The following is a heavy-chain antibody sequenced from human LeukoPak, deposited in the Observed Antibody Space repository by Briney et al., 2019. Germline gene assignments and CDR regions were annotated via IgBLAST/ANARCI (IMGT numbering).Heavy chain of an antibody. CDR3: ARVSSWSPGYYMDV. CDR2: IYTSGST. V-gene: IGHV4-4*07. J-gene: IGHJ6*03. Sequence: NPSETLCLTCTVSGGSISSYSWSWIRQPAGKGLECIGRIYTSGSTNYNPSLKSRVTMSVDTSKNQFSLKLSSVTAADTAVYYCARVSSWSPGYYMDVWGKGTTVTVSS. CDR1: GGSISSYS. D-gene: IGHD6-13*01.